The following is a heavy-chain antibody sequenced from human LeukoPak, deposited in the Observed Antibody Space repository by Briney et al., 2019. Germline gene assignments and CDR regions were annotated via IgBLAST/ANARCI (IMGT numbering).Heavy chain of an antibody. D-gene: IGHD6-6*01. CDR2: IYYSGST. V-gene: IGHV4-39*01. Sequence: PSETLSLTCSVSGGSITSSLSYWGWIRQPPGKGLEWIGSIYYSGSTYYSPSLKSRVTISVDTSKNQFSLKLSSVTAADTAVYYCARSIATYGPTHNWFGPWGQGILVTVSS. CDR1: GGSITSSLSY. CDR3: ARSIATYGPTHNWFGP. J-gene: IGHJ5*02.